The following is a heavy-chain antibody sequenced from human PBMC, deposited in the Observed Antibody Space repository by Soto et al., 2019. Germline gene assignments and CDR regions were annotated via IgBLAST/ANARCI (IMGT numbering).Heavy chain of an antibody. J-gene: IGHJ3*02. D-gene: IGHD5-12*01. CDR3: GRGRIVASIHDAFDM. Sequence: GASVKVSCKASGYRFTSYGISWVRQAPGQGLEWVAWISAYNGKRDTAQKFQGRVTMTLDTSTDTAHMDLGDLTSADTAVYYCGRGRIVASIHDAFDMWGQGTKVTVSS. CDR2: ISAYNGKR. V-gene: IGHV1-18*01. CDR1: GYRFTSYG.